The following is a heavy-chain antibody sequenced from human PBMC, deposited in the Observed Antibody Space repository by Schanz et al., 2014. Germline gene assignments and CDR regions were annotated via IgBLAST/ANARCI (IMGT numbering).Heavy chain of an antibody. J-gene: IGHJ2*01. CDR1: GGSIRSGTYY. V-gene: IGHV4-61*02. Sequence: QVQLQESGPGLVKPSQTLSLTCTVSGGSIRSGTYYWSWIRQPAGKALEWVGRVFPNGITNYNPSLKSRFPISLDTPKTHFSLTLTSLTAADTAVYYCARDTTWRLDLWGRGTLVTVSS. CDR2: VFPNGIT. D-gene: IGHD1-1*01. CDR3: ARDTTWRLDL.